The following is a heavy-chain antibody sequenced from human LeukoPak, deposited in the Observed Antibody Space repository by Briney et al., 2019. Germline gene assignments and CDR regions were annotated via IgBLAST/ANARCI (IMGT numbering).Heavy chain of an antibody. CDR2: ISYDGSNK. CDR3: ARDSYYYGSGSYLVSDY. D-gene: IGHD3-10*01. J-gene: IGHJ4*02. V-gene: IGHV3-30*04. CDR1: GFTFNIYA. Sequence: PGGSLRLSCAASGFTFNIYAMHWVRQVPGKGLEWVAVISYDGSNKYYADSVKGRFTISRDNSKNTLYLQMNSLRAEDTAVYYCARDSYYYGSGSYLVSDYWGQGTLVTVSS.